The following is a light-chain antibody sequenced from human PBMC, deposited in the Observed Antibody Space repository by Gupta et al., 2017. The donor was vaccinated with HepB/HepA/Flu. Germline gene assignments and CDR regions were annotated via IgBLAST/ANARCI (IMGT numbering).Light chain of an antibody. Sequence: EIVLTQPPGSLSLSPGERATLSCRASQHVSSSYLAWFQQQPGLPPRLLIYGTFTRATGIPARFSGSGFGTDFTLTISRLEPEAFAVYYCQQYSRSLWAFGQGTKVEVK. CDR1: QHVSSSY. CDR2: GTF. CDR3: QQYSRSLWA. J-gene: IGKJ1*01. V-gene: IGKV3-20*01.